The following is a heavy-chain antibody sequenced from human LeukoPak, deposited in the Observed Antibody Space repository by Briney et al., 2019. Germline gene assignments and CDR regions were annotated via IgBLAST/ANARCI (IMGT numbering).Heavy chain of an antibody. CDR1: GFTFSSYN. Sequence: GGSLRLSCVASGFTFSSYNMNWVRQAPGKGLEWVSSIGSSSTFIYYADSVKGRFTISRDNAKNSLFLQMNSLRAEDTAVYYCAKAHPGFDYWGQGTLVTVSS. J-gene: IGHJ4*02. CDR2: IGSSSTFI. CDR3: AKAHPGFDY. V-gene: IGHV3-21*01.